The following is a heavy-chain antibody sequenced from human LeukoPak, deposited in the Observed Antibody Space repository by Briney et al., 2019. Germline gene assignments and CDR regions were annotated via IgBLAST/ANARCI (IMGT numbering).Heavy chain of an antibody. V-gene: IGHV3-7*01. CDR1: GFTFSSYW. J-gene: IGHJ4*02. D-gene: IGHD6-13*01. Sequence: GGSLRLSCAASGFTFSSYWMSWVRQAPGKGLEWVANIKQDGSEKYYVDSVKGRFTISRDNAKNSLYLQMNSLRAEDTAVYYCAKDWGAAAGSGYLDYWGQGTLVTVSS. CDR3: AKDWGAAAGSGYLDY. CDR2: IKQDGSEK.